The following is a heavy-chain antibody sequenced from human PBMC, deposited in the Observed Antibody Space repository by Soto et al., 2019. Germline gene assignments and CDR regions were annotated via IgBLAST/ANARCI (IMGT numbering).Heavy chain of an antibody. CDR3: ARGQEGIVATH. J-gene: IGHJ4*02. D-gene: IGHD5-12*01. V-gene: IGHV4-34*01. CDR2: VKDGGST. Sequence: QVQLQQWGAGLLKPSETLSLTCTVNGGSLTGYYWSWIRQPPGKGLEWIGEVKDGGSTNYSPSLRGRVSKSADASKNHFFLRLNSVTAADTALYFCARGQEGIVATHWDQGALVTVSS. CDR1: GGSLTGYY.